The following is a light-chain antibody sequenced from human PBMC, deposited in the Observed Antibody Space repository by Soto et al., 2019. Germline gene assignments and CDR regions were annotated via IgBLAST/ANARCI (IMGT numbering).Light chain of an antibody. CDR1: SSDVGGYNY. CDR3: SSYTSSSTLVV. Sequence: QSALTQPASVSGSPGQSITISCTGTSSDVGGYNYVSWCQQHPGKAPKLMIYDVSNRPSGVSNRFSGSKSGNTASLTISGLQAEDEADYYCSSYTSSSTLVVFGGETKLTVL. CDR2: DVS. J-gene: IGLJ2*01. V-gene: IGLV2-14*01.